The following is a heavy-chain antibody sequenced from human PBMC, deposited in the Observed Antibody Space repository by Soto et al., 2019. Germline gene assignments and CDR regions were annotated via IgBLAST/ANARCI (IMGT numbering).Heavy chain of an antibody. J-gene: IGHJ4*02. CDR1: GFTFGAYA. CDR2: TRGKAYGGTT. D-gene: IGHD3-3*01. Sequence: SLSLSCIASGFTFGAYAMSWVRPAPGKGLEWVGFTRGKAYGGTTEYGASVQGRFTISRDDSKNISYLQMNSLKTEDTAAYFCTRGQSRRYETSQHYFDYWGPGTQVTVSS. V-gene: IGHV3-49*04. CDR3: TRGQSRRYETSQHYFDY.